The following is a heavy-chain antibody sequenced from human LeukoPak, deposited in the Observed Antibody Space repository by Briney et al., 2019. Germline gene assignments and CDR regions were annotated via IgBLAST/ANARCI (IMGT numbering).Heavy chain of an antibody. D-gene: IGHD3-10*01. Sequence: GGSLRLSCAASGFTFSSYSMNWVRQAPGKGLEWVSSISSSSSYIYYADSVKGRFTISRDNAKNSLYLQMNSLRAEDTAVYYCARWGFGELSNFDYWGQGTLVTVSS. CDR3: ARWGFGELSNFDY. CDR2: ISSSSSYI. J-gene: IGHJ4*02. V-gene: IGHV3-21*04. CDR1: GFTFSSYS.